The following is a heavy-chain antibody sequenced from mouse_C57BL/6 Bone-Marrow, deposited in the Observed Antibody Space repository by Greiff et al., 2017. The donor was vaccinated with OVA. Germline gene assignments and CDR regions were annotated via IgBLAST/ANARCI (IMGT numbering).Heavy chain of an antibody. CDR2: IDPENGDT. V-gene: IGHV14-4*01. J-gene: IGHJ2*01. D-gene: IGHD1-1*01. Sequence: VQLQQSGAELVRPGASVTLSCTASGFNIKDDYMHWVKQRPEQGLEWIGWIDPENGDTEYASKFQGKATITADTSSNTAYLQLSSLTSEDTAVYYCTAPHTDYFDYWGQGTTLTVSS. CDR3: TAPHTDYFDY. CDR1: GFNIKDDY.